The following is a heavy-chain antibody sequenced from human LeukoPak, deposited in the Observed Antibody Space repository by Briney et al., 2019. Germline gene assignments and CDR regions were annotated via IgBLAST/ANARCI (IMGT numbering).Heavy chain of an antibody. D-gene: IGHD4-23*01. CDR3: ARGGGNLYYYYYMDV. CDR2: MNPNSGNT. V-gene: IGHV1-8*03. J-gene: IGHJ6*03. CDR1: GYTFTIYD. Sequence: ASVTVSFTSSGYTFTIYDINWVRQAPGQGLEWMGWMNPNSGNTGYAQKFQGRVTITGNTSISTAYMELSSLRSEDTAVYYCARGGGNLYYYYYMDVWGKGTTVTVSS.